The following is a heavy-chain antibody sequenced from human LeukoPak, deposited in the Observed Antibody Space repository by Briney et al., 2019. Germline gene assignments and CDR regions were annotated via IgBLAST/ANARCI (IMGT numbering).Heavy chain of an antibody. CDR3: ARDRRSRIMITFGGVGAFDI. CDR1: GFTFSSYE. CDR2: ISSSARTI. V-gene: IGHV3-48*03. D-gene: IGHD3-16*01. Sequence: GGSLRLSCAASGFTFSSYEMNWVRQPPGKGLEWVSYISSSARTIYYTDSVKGRFTISRDNAKNSLYLQMNSLRAEDTAVYYCARDRRSRIMITFGGVGAFDIWGQGTMVTVSS. J-gene: IGHJ3*02.